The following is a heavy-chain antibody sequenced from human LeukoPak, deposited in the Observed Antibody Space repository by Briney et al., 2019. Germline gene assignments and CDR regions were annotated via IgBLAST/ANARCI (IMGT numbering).Heavy chain of an antibody. CDR3: ATSSYSSSSS. D-gene: IGHD6-6*01. V-gene: IGHV3-7*01. J-gene: IGHJ5*02. CDR2: INHDASEK. Sequence: GGSLRLSCTASGLTFTNYWMIWVRQAPGKGLEWVADINHDASEKYYVGSVEGRFTISRDNAKNSLFLQMNSLRAEDTGVYYCATSSYSSSSSWGQGTLVTVSS. CDR1: GLTFTNYW.